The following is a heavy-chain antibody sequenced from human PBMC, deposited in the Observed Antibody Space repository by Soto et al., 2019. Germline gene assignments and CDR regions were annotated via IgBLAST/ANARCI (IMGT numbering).Heavy chain of an antibody. V-gene: IGHV1-69*01. CDR3: ARAELGYCSSTSCYSHYYYYGMDV. Sequence: QVQLVQSGAEVKKPGSSVKVSCKASGGTFSSYAISWVRQAPGQGLEWMGGIIPIFGTANYAQKFQGRVTFTADESTSTAYMELSSLRSEDTAVYYCARAELGYCSSTSCYSHYYYYGMDVWGQGTTVTVSS. D-gene: IGHD2-2*01. CDR1: GGTFSSYA. J-gene: IGHJ6*02. CDR2: IIPIFGTA.